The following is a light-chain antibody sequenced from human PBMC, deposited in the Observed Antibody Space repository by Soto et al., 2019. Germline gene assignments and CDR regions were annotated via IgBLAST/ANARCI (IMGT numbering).Light chain of an antibody. V-gene: IGKV1-39*01. Sequence: DILVTQSPPSLSASVGDRVTITCRASQNIGTYLNWFQQKPGKAPKVLIYAASSLQNGVPSRFSGRGSGTDFTLTISSLQPEDFATYYCQETYSVPLFTFGPGTKVDIK. CDR3: QETYSVPLFT. J-gene: IGKJ3*01. CDR2: AAS. CDR1: QNIGTY.